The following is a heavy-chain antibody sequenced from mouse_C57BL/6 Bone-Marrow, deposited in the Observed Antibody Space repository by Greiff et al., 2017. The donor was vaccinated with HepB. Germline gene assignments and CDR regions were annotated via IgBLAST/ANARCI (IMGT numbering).Heavy chain of an antibody. CDR2: IDPSDSYT. J-gene: IGHJ2*01. D-gene: IGHD2-3*01. Sequence: VQLQQSGAELVRPGTSVKLSYKASGYTFTSYWMHWVKQRPGQGLEWIGVIDPSDSYTNYNQKFKGKATLTVDTSSSTAYMQLSSLTSEDSAVYYCARMGEDYFDYWGQGTTLTVSS. CDR1: GYTFTSYW. CDR3: ARMGEDYFDY. V-gene: IGHV1-59*01.